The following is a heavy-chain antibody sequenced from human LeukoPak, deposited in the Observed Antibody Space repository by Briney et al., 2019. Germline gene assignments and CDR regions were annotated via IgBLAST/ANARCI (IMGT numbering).Heavy chain of an antibody. D-gene: IGHD6-6*01. J-gene: IGHJ4*02. V-gene: IGHV3-30-3*01. CDR2: ISYDGSNK. Sequence: GRSLRLSCAASGFTFSSYAMHWVRQAPGKGLEWVAVISYDGSNKYYADSVKGRFTISRDNSKNTLYLQMNSLRAEDTAVYYCARDGVAARFPGAPYYFDYWGQGTLVTVSS. CDR1: GFTFSSYA. CDR3: ARDGVAARFPGAPYYFDY.